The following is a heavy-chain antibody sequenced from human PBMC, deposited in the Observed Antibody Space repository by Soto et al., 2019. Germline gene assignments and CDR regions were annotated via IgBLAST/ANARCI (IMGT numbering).Heavy chain of an antibody. V-gene: IGHV3-30*18. CDR1: GFTFSSYG. CDR3: AKGGTIFGVVTTFDY. J-gene: IGHJ4*02. D-gene: IGHD3-3*01. Sequence: GGSLRLSCAASGFTFSSYGMHWVRQAPGKGLEWVAVISYDGSNKYYADSVKGRFTISRDNSKNTLYLQMNSLRAEDTAVYYCAKGGTIFGVVTTFDYWGQGTLVTVSS. CDR2: ISYDGSNK.